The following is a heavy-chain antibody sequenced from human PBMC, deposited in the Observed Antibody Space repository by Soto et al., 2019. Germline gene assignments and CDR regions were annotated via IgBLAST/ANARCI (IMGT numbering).Heavy chain of an antibody. CDR2: INSDGSGT. Sequence: EVQLVESGGGLVQPGGSLRLSCAASGFTFSNYWMHWVRQAPGRGLVWASRINSDGSGTSYADSVKGRLTISRDNAKNTVYLQMNSLRVEDTAVYYCARDRVYYDSSGYYQDYGMDVWGQGTTVTVSS. CDR3: ARDRVYYDSSGYYQDYGMDV. J-gene: IGHJ6*02. V-gene: IGHV3-74*01. CDR1: GFTFSNYW. D-gene: IGHD3-22*01.